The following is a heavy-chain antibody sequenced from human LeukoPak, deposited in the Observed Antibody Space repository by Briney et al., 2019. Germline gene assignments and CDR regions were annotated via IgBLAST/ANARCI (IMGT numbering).Heavy chain of an antibody. CDR1: GGSISSGDYY. V-gene: IGHV3-23*01. CDR3: AKRKTSDFWSGYSYYFDY. CDR2: ISGSGGST. J-gene: IGHJ4*02. D-gene: IGHD3-3*01. Sequence: QASETLSLTCTVSGGSISSGDYYWSWVRQAPGQGLEWVSAISGSGGSTYYADSVKGRFTISRDNSKNTLYLQMNSLRAEDTAVYYCAKRKTSDFWSGYSYYFDYWGQGTLVTVSS.